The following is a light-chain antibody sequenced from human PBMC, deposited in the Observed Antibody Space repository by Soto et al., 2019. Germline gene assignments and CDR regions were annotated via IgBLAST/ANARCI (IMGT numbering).Light chain of an antibody. J-gene: IGLJ3*02. CDR3: SSYPSSITPWV. Sequence: QSALTQPASVSGSPGQSITISCTGTSSDVGGYNYVSWYQQHPGKAPKIMIYDVSNRPSGVSNRFSGSKSGNTASLTISGLQAEDEADYYCSSYPSSITPWVFGRGTKLAVL. V-gene: IGLV2-14*01. CDR1: SSDVGGYNY. CDR2: DVS.